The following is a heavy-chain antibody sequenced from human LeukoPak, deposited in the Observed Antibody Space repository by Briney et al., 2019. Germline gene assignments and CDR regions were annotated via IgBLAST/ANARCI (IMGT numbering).Heavy chain of an antibody. Sequence: SETLCLSCTVSGGSISSYYWSWIRQLPGKGLEWIGYIHYRGSTNYNPSLKSRVTISVDTSKDQFSLKLSSVTAADTGVYYCARVVEGYYDSSGYYRVPYYYFDYWGQGTLVTVSS. V-gene: IGHV4-59*01. J-gene: IGHJ4*02. CDR1: GGSISSYY. CDR2: IHYRGST. D-gene: IGHD3-22*01. CDR3: ARVVEGYYDSSGYYRVPYYYFDY.